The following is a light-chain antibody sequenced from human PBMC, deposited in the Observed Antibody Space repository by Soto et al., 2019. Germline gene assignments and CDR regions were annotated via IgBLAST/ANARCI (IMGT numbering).Light chain of an antibody. CDR2: GAS. Sequence: EIVLTQSPGTLSLSPGERATLSCRASQSVSSNYLAWYQQKPGQAPRLLIYGASSRATGIPDRFSGSGSGTDFTLTIRRLEPEDFAVYYCQQYNYWPYTFGQGTKVDIK. J-gene: IGKJ2*01. CDR3: QQYNYWPYT. CDR1: QSVSSNY. V-gene: IGKV3-20*01.